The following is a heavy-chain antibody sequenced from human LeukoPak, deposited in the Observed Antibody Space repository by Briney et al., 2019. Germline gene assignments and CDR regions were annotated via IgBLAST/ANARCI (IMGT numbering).Heavy chain of an antibody. J-gene: IGHJ4*02. CDR2: FYRENDET. D-gene: IGHD4-11*01. V-gene: IGHV1-24*01. CDR1: GFILTEVS. CDR3: VADHYNNHGNFDF. Sequence: VASVRLSCTVSGFILTEVSIHWLRQAPRKGPEWMGSFYRENDETIYSHTFKGRVAMTEDTSADTAYMELTSLRSDDTAVYYCVADHYNNHGNFDFWGQGTLVTVSS.